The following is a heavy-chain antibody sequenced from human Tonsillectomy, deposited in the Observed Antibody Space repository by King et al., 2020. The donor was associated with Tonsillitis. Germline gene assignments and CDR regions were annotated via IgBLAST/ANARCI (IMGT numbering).Heavy chain of an antibody. CDR3: ARESYWFDS. Sequence: VQLVESGGGVVQPGRSLRLSCAASGFTFSSYSLHWVRQAPGKGLEWGAVMSNDGISKYYADSVKGRFTISRDNSKNTLDLQMNSLRAEDTALYYFARESYWFDSWGQGTLVTVSS. V-gene: IGHV3-30*04. J-gene: IGHJ5*01. CDR2: MSNDGISK. CDR1: GFTFSSYS. D-gene: IGHD3-16*02.